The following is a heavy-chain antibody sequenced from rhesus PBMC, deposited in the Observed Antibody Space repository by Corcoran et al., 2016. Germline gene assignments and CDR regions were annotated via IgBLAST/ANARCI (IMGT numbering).Heavy chain of an antibody. CDR3: ARGRSGTVTAMDY. Sequence: QVQLQESGPGLVKPSETLSLTCAVSGFSISSGYVWSWIRQPPGKGLVGIGYIGGRGGSTNYNPYRKSRVTIAKDTSKNQYSLKMIYATAAEPAIYYCARGRSGTVTAMDYWGQGVLGTVSS. CDR2: IGGRGGST. D-gene: IGHD4-23*01. J-gene: IGHJ4*01. CDR1: GFSISSGYV. V-gene: IGHV4-127*01.